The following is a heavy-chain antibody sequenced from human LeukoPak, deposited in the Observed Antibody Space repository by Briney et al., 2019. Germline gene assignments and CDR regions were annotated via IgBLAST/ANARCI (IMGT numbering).Heavy chain of an antibody. D-gene: IGHD3-16*01. CDR3: ARGRYGWLPFDY. CDR1: GGSISSYY. J-gene: IGHJ4*02. Sequence: SETLSLTCTVSGGSISSYYWSWIRQSAGKGLEWIGRIYTSGSTNYNPSLKTRITMSIDTSKNQFSLKLSAVTAADTAVYYCARGRYGWLPFDYWGQGTLVTVSS. V-gene: IGHV4-4*07. CDR2: IYTSGST.